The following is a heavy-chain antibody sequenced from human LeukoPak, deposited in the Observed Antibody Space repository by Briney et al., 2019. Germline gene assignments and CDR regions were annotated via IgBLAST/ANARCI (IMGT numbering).Heavy chain of an antibody. CDR2: INPSGGST. Sequence: GASVKVSCKASGYTFTSYYMHWVRQAPGQGLEWMGIINPSGGSTSYAQKFQGRVTMTRDTSTSTVYMELSSLRSEDTAVYYCARAPVAHYYYYGMDVWGQGTTVTVSS. D-gene: IGHD2-15*01. V-gene: IGHV1-46*01. CDR1: GYTFTSYY. J-gene: IGHJ6*02. CDR3: ARAPVAHYYYYGMDV.